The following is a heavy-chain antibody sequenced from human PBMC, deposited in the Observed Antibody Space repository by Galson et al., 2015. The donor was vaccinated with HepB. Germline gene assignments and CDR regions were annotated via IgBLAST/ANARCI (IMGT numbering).Heavy chain of an antibody. Sequence: SLRLSCAASGFSFTRYAMPWVRQAPGKELEWVSSITSSGGNSYYTDSVKGRFTVSRDNSKNTLLLQLNSLRAEDTAMYFCAKDGIMVANNPYHFHYWGQGTLVTVSS. CDR1: GFSFTRYA. CDR2: ITSSGGNS. D-gene: IGHD2-15*01. J-gene: IGHJ4*02. CDR3: AKDGIMVANNPYHFHY. V-gene: IGHV3-23*01.